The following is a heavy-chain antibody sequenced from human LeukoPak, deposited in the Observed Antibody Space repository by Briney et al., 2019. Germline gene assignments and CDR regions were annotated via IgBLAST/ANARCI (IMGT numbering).Heavy chain of an antibody. CDR1: GGSISSSSYY. V-gene: IGHV4-61*05. CDR2: IYYSGST. J-gene: IGHJ5*02. CDR3: ARAFFRLGELSLYRYNWFDP. Sequence: SETLSLTCTVSGGSISSSSYYWGWIRQPPGKGLEWIGYIYYSGSTNYNPSLKSRVTISVDTSKNQFSLKLSSVTAADTAVYYCARAFFRLGELSLYRYNWFDPWGQGTLVTVSS. D-gene: IGHD3-16*02.